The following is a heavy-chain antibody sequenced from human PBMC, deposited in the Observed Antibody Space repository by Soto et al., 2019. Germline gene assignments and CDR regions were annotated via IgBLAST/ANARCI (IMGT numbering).Heavy chain of an antibody. CDR3: ARAPLSRGRPFDY. Sequence: SVKVSCKASGGTFSSYTISWVRQAPGQGLEWMGRIIPILGIANYAQKFQGRVTITADKSTSTAYMELSSLRSEDTAVYYCARAPLSRGRPFDYWGQGTLVTVSS. CDR2: IIPILGIA. D-gene: IGHD2-2*01. J-gene: IGHJ4*02. CDR1: GGTFSSYT. V-gene: IGHV1-69*02.